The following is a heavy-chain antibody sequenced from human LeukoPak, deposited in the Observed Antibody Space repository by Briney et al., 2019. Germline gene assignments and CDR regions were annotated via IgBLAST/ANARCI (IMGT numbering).Heavy chain of an antibody. D-gene: IGHD1-1*01. Sequence: GGSLRLSCAASGFTFSSYSMNWVRQAPGKGLEWVSSISSSSSYIYHADSVKGRFTISRDNAKNSLYLQMNSLRAEDTAVYYCARERRFDYWGQGTLVTVSS. CDR3: ARERRFDY. J-gene: IGHJ4*02. V-gene: IGHV3-21*01. CDR1: GFTFSSYS. CDR2: ISSSSSYI.